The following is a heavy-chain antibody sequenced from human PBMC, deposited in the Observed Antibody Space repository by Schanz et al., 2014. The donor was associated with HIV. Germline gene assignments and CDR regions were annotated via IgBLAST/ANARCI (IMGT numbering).Heavy chain of an antibody. V-gene: IGHV3-7*01. CDR2: IKQDGSKK. Sequence: EVQLVASGGGLVQPGGSLRLSCAASGFTFSDYWMTWVRQAPGKGLEWVANIKQDGSKKFYVDSVKGRFTISRDNANYSLYLHMGSLRGEDAAVYYCARRRFCSGGDCYDPSYYGLDVWGQGTTVIVSS. CDR3: ARRRFCSGGDCYDPSYYGLDV. J-gene: IGHJ6*02. CDR1: GFTFSDYW. D-gene: IGHD2-21*02.